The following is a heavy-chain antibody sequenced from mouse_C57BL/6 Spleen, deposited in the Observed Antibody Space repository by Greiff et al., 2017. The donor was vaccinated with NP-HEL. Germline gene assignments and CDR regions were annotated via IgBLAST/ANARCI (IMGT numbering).Heavy chain of an antibody. CDR1: GFTFSDYY. D-gene: IGHD4-1*01. CDR2: INYDGSST. Sequence: EVKLVESEGGLVQPGSSMKLSCTASGFTFSDYYMAWVRQVPEKGLEWVANINYDGSSTYYLDSLKSRFIISRDNAKNILYLQMSSLKSEDTATYYCARVELGLYAMDYWGQGTSVTVSS. CDR3: ARVELGLYAMDY. V-gene: IGHV5-16*01. J-gene: IGHJ4*01.